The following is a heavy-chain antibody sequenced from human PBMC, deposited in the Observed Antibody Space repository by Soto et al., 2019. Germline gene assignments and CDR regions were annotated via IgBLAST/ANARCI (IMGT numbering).Heavy chain of an antibody. CDR3: ATADGFGVVTPFFEY. CDR1: GGSISSRSHY. Sequence: HLQLQESGPGLVKPSETLSLTCTVSGGSISSRSHYWGWIRQSPGKHLEWIGSSFYRGSTHYNPSLKTRVTISVDTSKNQVSLKLYSVTAADTAVYYCATADGFGVVTPFFEYWGQGILVTVSS. V-gene: IGHV4-39*01. D-gene: IGHD3-3*01. J-gene: IGHJ4*02. CDR2: SFYRGST.